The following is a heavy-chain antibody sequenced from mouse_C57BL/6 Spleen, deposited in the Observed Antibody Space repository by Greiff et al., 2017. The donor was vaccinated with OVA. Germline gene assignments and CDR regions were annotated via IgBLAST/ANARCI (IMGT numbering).Heavy chain of an antibody. J-gene: IGHJ1*03. CDR1: GFTFSDYY. CDR2: ISNGGGST. Sequence: EVKLVESGGGLVQPGGSLKLSCAASGFTFSDYYMYWVRQTPEKRLEWVAYISNGGGSTYYPDTVKGRFTISRDNAKNTLYLQMSRLKSEDTAMYYCARLSYDYDFDVWGTGTTVTVSS. D-gene: IGHD2-4*01. CDR3: ARLSYDYDFDV. V-gene: IGHV5-12*01.